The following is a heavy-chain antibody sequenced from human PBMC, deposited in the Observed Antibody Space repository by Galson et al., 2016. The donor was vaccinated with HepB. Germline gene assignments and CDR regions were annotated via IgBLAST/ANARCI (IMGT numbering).Heavy chain of an antibody. CDR3: ARVARCAYCGGDPLFDC. CDR2: INPNSGDT. J-gene: IGHJ4*02. D-gene: IGHD2-21*02. CDR1: GYIFTDYY. V-gene: IGHV1-2*04. Sequence: SVKVSCKASGYIFTDYYIHWVRQAPGQGLEWMGWINPNSGDTKYAEKFRGWVTITRDTSNSTGHMELTRLTSDDTAVYYCARVARCAYCGGDPLFDCWGQGTLVTVSS.